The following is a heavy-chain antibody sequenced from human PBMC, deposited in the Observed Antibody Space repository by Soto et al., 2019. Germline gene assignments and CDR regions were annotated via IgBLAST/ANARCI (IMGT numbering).Heavy chain of an antibody. Sequence: SVKVSCKASGGTFSSHSISWVRQAPGQGREWMGGILPIFGTANYAQKFQGRVTITADKSTSTAYMELSSLRSEDTAVYCCARATRGDYEYYFDYWGQGTLVTVSS. V-gene: IGHV1-69*06. CDR2: ILPIFGTA. CDR3: ARATRGDYEYYFDY. J-gene: IGHJ4*02. CDR1: GGTFSSHS. D-gene: IGHD4-17*01.